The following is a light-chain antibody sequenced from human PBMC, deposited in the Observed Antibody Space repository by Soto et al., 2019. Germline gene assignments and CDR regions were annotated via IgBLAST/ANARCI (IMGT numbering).Light chain of an antibody. CDR3: FSVDGIGWQRG. Sequence: SYELTQPPSVSVSPGQTARLTCSGDALPRKYAYWYQQKSGQAPVLIIDDDTNRPSGISERFSGSSSGTVATLTITGAQVEDEGDYFWFSVDGIGWQRGFGSGTKLTVL. CDR1: ALPRKY. V-gene: IGLV3-10*01. CDR2: DDT. J-gene: IGLJ1*01.